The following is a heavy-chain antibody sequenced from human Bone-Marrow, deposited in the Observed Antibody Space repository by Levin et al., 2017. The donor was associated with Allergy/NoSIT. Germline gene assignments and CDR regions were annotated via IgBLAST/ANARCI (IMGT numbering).Heavy chain of an antibody. CDR1: GFTFSSYE. D-gene: IGHD6-13*01. CDR3: AGVGDSSSWFNYGMDV. Sequence: GGSLRLSCAASGFTFSSYEMNWVRQAPGKGLEWVSYISSSGSTIYYADSVKGRFTISRDNAKNSLYLQMNSLRAEDTAVYYCAGVGDSSSWFNYGMDVWGQGTTVTVSS. J-gene: IGHJ6*02. CDR2: ISSSGSTI. V-gene: IGHV3-48*03.